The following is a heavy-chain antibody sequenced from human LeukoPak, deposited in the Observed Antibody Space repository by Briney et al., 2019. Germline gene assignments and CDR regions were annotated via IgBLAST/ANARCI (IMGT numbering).Heavy chain of an antibody. CDR1: GGSFSGYY. J-gene: IGHJ4*02. CDR3: ASSRNGYCSGGSCSTFPFDY. D-gene: IGHD2-15*01. CDR2: INHSGST. Sequence: SETLSLTCAVYGGSFSGYYWSWIRQPPGRGLEWIGEINHSGSTNYNPSLKSRVSISIDTSKNQFSLKLSSVTAADTAVYYCASSRNGYCSGGSCSTFPFDYWGQGTLVTVSS. V-gene: IGHV4-34*01.